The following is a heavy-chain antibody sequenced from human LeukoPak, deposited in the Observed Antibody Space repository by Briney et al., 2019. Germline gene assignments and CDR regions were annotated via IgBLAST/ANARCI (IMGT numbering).Heavy chain of an antibody. Sequence: SETLSLTCTVSGGSISSYYWSWIRQPPGKGLEWIGYIYYSGSTNYNPSLKSRVTISVGTSKNQFSLKLSSVTAADTAVYYCARQSDSSTSHFDYWGQGTLVTVSS. J-gene: IGHJ4*02. D-gene: IGHD2-2*01. CDR2: IYYSGST. CDR3: ARQSDSSTSHFDY. V-gene: IGHV4-59*01. CDR1: GGSISSYY.